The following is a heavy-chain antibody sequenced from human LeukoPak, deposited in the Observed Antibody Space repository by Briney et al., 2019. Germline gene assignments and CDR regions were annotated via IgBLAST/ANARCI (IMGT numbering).Heavy chain of an antibody. CDR3: ARDRAEMATIFRAHGYFDY. J-gene: IGHJ4*02. CDR1: RYTFTSYG. CDR2: ISAYNGNT. V-gene: IGHV1-18*01. Sequence: ASVKVSCKASRYTFTSYGISWVRQAPGQGLEWMGWISAYNGNTNYAQKLQGGVTMTTDTSTSTAYMELRSLRSDDTAVYYCARDRAEMATIFRAHGYFDYWGQGTLVTVSP. D-gene: IGHD5-24*01.